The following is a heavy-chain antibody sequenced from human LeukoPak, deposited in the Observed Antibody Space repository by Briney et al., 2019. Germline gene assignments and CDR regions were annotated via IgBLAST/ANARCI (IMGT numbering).Heavy chain of an antibody. CDR1: GFTFSSYS. D-gene: IGHD3-22*01. J-gene: IGHJ4*02. CDR2: ISSSSSYI. CDR3: ARPGHDSSGYYPFDY. Sequence: GGSLRLSCAASGFTFSSYSMNWVRQAPGKGLEWVSSISSSSSYIYYADSVKGRFTISRDNAKNSLYLQMSSLRAEDTAVYYCARPGHDSSGYYPFDYWGQGTLVTVSS. V-gene: IGHV3-21*01.